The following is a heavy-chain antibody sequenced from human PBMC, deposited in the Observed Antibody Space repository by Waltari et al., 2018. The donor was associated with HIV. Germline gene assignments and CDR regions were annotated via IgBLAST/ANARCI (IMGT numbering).Heavy chain of an antibody. CDR1: GFTFNHYA. V-gene: IGHV3-23*01. Sequence: EVPLLESGGGVVQPGGYLRLYCAASGFTFNHYALTGVRQTAGMGLEWRSAISGSGIDTNYAESVKCRFTVSRDNSKNTVFLQMNSLRSEDTAVYYCAKDFIYPVVSSVRIDYWGQGTHVTVSS. CDR2: ISGSGIDT. D-gene: IGHD2-15*01. CDR3: AKDFIYPVVSSVRIDY. J-gene: IGHJ4*02.